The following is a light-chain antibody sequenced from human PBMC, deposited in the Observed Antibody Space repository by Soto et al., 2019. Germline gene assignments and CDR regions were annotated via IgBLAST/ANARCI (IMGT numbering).Light chain of an antibody. CDR1: QTVTSNF. J-gene: IGKJ4*01. V-gene: IGKV3-20*01. CDR3: RQYGRSLGFA. CDR2: AAS. Sequence: DIGMTQSPSTLSVSAGGRVTVSWGASQTVTSNFLAWYQEKPGQAPRLLIYAASSRATGIPDRFSGSGSGTDFTPTISRLEPEDFAVYYCRQYGRSLGFAFGGGTKMDIK.